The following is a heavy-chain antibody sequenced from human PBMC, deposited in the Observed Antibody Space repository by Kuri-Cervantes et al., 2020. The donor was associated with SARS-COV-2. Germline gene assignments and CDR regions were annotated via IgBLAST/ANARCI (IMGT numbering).Heavy chain of an antibody. CDR3: ASKHLYDIIVESDSYLKVAYYYMDV. CDR2: IYSADIT. CDR1: GFTFSSYA. D-gene: IGHD2-21*01. Sequence: GESLKISCAASGFTFSSYAMSWVRQAPGKGLKWVSVIYSADITYYADSVKGRFTVSRDNSKNTLFLQMDSLRAEDTAVYYCASKHLYDIIVESDSYLKVAYYYMDVWGKGTTVTVSS. V-gene: IGHV3-23*03. J-gene: IGHJ6*03.